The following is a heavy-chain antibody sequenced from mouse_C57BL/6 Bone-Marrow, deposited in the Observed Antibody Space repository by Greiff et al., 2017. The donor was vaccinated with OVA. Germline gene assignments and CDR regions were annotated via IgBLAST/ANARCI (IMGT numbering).Heavy chain of an antibody. CDR3: ARSGYYGSSFWYFAV. CDR2: IYPYNDDT. Sequence: VQLQQSGPELVKPGASVKMSCKASGYTFTSYVMHWVKQKPGQGLEWIGYIYPYNDDTKYNEKFKGKATLTSDKSSSTAYMELSSLTSEDSAAYYCARSGYYGSSFWYFAVWGTGTTVTVSS. CDR1: GYTFTSYV. V-gene: IGHV1-14*01. D-gene: IGHD1-1*01. J-gene: IGHJ1*03.